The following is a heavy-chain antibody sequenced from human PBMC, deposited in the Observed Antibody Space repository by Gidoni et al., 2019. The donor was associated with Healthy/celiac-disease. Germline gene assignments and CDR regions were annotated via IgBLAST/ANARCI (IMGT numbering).Heavy chain of an antibody. CDR1: GGTFSSYA. CDR2: ISPIFGTA. J-gene: IGHJ4*02. V-gene: IGHV1-69*06. D-gene: IGHD3-22*01. CDR3: ARDAYYYEWGFDY. Sequence: QVQLVQSGTEVKKPGSSVKVSCKAYGGTFSSYAISWVRQAPGQGLEWMGGISPIFGTANYAQKFQGRVTITADKSTSTAYMELSSLRSEDTAVYYCARDAYYYEWGFDYWGQGTLVTVSS.